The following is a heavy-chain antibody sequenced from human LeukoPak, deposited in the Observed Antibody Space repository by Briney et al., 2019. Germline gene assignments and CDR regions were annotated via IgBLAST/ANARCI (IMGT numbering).Heavy chain of an antibody. J-gene: IGHJ3*02. V-gene: IGHV1-18*04. CDR2: ISAYNGNT. Sequence: GASVKVSCKASGYTFTGYYMHWVRQAPGQGLEWMGWISAYNGNTNYAQKLQGRVTMTTDTSTSTAYMELRSLRSDDTAVYYCARVTSGVYDSSGYTDAFDIWGQGTMVTVSS. D-gene: IGHD3-22*01. CDR3: ARVTSGVYDSSGYTDAFDI. CDR1: GYTFTGYY.